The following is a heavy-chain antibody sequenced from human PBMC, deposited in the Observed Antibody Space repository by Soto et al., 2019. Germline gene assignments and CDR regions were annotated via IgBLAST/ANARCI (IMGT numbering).Heavy chain of an antibody. J-gene: IGHJ6*02. V-gene: IGHV1-18*01. Sequence: ASVKVSCKASGYTFTSYGISWVRQAPGQGLEWMGWISAYNGNTNYAQKLQGRVTMTTDTSTSTAYMELRSLRSEDTAVYYCERDLFLRYFEWLYSGSGGMDVSGQGTSVTVS. CDR1: GYTFTSYG. D-gene: IGHD3-9*01. CDR2: ISAYNGNT. CDR3: ERDLFLRYFEWLYSGSGGMDV.